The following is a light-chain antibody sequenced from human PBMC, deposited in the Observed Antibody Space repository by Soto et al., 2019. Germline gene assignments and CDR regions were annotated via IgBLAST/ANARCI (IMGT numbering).Light chain of an antibody. Sequence: EIVLTQSPGTLSLSPGARATLSCGTSQSVSSSYLAWYQQKPGQAPRLLIDSAFSRPTGIPARFSDSGSGTDFTPTISRVYHEDFAAYYCQQYCRSPYTVRQGTNPEI. CDR1: QSVSSSY. J-gene: IGKJ2*01. CDR2: SAF. CDR3: QQYCRSPYT. V-gene: IGKV3-20*01.